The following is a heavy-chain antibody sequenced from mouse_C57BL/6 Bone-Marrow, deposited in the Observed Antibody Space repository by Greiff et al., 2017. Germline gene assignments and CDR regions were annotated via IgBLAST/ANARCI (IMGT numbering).Heavy chain of an antibody. J-gene: IGHJ4*01. V-gene: IGHV5-15*01. CDR2: ISNLAYST. CDR1: GFTFSDYG. D-gene: IGHD2-4*01. Sequence: EVKVVESGGGLVQPGGSLKLSCAASGFTFSDYGMAWVRQAPRKGPEWVAFISNLAYSTYYADTVTGRFTIARANAKNTLYLEMSSLRSEDTAMYYCARRDYGYYAMDYWGQGTSVTVSS. CDR3: ARRDYGYYAMDY.